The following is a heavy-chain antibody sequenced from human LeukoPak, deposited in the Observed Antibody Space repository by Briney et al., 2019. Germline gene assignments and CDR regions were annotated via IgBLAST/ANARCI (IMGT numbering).Heavy chain of an antibody. Sequence: GGSLRLSCAASGFTFSNYGIHCVRQAPGKGLEWVAFVRSDGGIKYYADSVKGRFTISRDNSRTTVYLQMNSLRDEDTAVYHCAKDLPAAYFDYWGQGTLVTVSS. D-gene: IGHD2-2*01. V-gene: IGHV3-30*02. CDR2: VRSDGGIK. CDR3: AKDLPAAYFDY. J-gene: IGHJ4*02. CDR1: GFTFSNYG.